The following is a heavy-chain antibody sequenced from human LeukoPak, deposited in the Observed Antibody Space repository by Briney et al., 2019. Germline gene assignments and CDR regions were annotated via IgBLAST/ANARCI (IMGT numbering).Heavy chain of an antibody. J-gene: IGHJ6*03. CDR3: ARDTGYGGNSGADYNYYMDV. CDR2: IYYSGST. CDR1: GGSISSYY. Sequence: SETLSLTCTVSGGSISSYYWSWIRQPPGNGLEWIGYIYYSGSTNYNPSLKSRVTISVDPSKNQFALKLSSVTAADTAVYYCARDTGYGGNSGADYNYYMDVWGKGTTVTVSS. D-gene: IGHD4-23*01. V-gene: IGHV4-59*01.